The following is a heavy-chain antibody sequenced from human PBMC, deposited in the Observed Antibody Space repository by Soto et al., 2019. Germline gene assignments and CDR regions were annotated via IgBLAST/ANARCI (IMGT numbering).Heavy chain of an antibody. D-gene: IGHD2-2*02. Sequence: ASVNVSCKASGYTFTSYGISWVRQAPGQGLEWMGWISAYNGNTNYAQKLQGRVTMTTGTSTSTAYMELRSLRSDDTAVYYCARYVVPAAILYYYYGSDVWGNGKTVHVSP. CDR2: ISAYNGNT. CDR1: GYTFTSYG. J-gene: IGHJ6*04. CDR3: ARYVVPAAILYYYYGSDV. V-gene: IGHV1-18*01.